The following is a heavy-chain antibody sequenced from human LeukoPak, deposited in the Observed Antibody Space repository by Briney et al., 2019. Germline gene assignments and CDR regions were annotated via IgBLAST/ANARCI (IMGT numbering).Heavy chain of an antibody. CDR1: GYIFTSYG. V-gene: IGHV1-18*04. J-gene: IGHJ5*02. Sequence: ASVKVSCKASGYIFTSYGISWVRQAPGQGLEWMGWISAYNGNTNYAQKLQGRVTMTTDTSTSTAYMELRSLRSDDTAVYYCARERSYCSSTSCHNWFDPWGQGTLVTVSS. D-gene: IGHD2-2*01. CDR2: ISAYNGNT. CDR3: ARERSYCSSTSCHNWFDP.